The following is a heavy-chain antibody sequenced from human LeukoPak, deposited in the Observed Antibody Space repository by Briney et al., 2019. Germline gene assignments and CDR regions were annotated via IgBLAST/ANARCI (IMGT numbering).Heavy chain of an antibody. CDR2: IKQDGSEK. J-gene: IGHJ4*02. V-gene: IGHV3-7*03. D-gene: IGHD2-2*02. Sequence: GGSLRLSCAASGFTFSSYWMSWVRQAPGKGLEWVANIKQDGSEKYYVDSVKGRFTISGDNAKNSLYLQMNSLRAEDTAVYYCAKGYCSSTSCYKFDYWGQGTLVTVSS. CDR3: AKGYCSSTSCYKFDY. CDR1: GFTFSSYW.